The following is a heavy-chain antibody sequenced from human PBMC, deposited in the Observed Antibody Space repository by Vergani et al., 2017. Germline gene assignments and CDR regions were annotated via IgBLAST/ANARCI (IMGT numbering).Heavy chain of an antibody. D-gene: IGHD3-3*01. Sequence: QVQLQESGPGLVKPSETLSLTCTVSGSSISSYYWSWIRQPPGKGLEWIGYIYYSGSTNYNPSLKSRVTISVDTSKNQFSLKLSSVTAADTAVYYCARSRGFLYDFWSGYYYADAFDIWGQGTMVTVSS. CDR1: GSSISSYY. CDR3: ARSRGFLYDFWSGYYYADAFDI. V-gene: IGHV4-59*01. J-gene: IGHJ3*02. CDR2: IYYSGST.